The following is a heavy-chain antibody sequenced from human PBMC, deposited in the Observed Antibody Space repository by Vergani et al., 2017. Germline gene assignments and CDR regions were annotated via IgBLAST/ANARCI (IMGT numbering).Heavy chain of an antibody. V-gene: IGHV1-46*01. Sequence: QVQLVQSGAEVKKPGASVKVSCKASGYTFTSYYMHWVRQAPGQGLEWMGIINPSGGSTSYAQKFQGRVTMTWDTSTSTVYMGLSSLRSEDTAVYYCARDSPFHDSSGYYLPFDYWGQGTLVTVSS. CDR3: ARDSPFHDSSGYYLPFDY. CDR2: INPSGGST. CDR1: GYTFTSYY. J-gene: IGHJ4*02. D-gene: IGHD3-22*01.